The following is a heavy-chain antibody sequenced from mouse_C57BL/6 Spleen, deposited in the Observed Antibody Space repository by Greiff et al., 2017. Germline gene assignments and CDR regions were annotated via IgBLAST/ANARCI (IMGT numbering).Heavy chain of an antibody. J-gene: IGHJ4*01. CDR2: INYDGSST. CDR3: AREGLGLYYSAMDY. CDR1: GFTFSDYY. Sequence: EVHLVQSEGGLVQPGSSMKLSCTASGFTFSDYYMAWVHQVPEQGLEWVANINYDGSSTNYLDSLKSRFIISRDNATNSPYLQLSSLKSEDTSTDYCAREGLGLYYSAMDYWGQGTSVTVSS. V-gene: IGHV5-16*01.